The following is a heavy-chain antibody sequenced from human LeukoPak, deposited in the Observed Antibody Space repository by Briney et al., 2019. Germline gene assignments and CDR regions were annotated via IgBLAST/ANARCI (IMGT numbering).Heavy chain of an antibody. CDR1: GGTFSSYA. Sequence: SVKVSCKASGGTFSSYAISWVRQAPGQGLEWMGGIIPIFGTANYAQKFQGRVTITADESTSTAYMELSSLRSEDTAVYYCARGALGYYDSSGYSPNYYFDYWGQGTLVTVSS. V-gene: IGHV1-69*13. CDR3: ARGALGYYDSSGYSPNYYFDY. D-gene: IGHD3-22*01. J-gene: IGHJ4*02. CDR2: IIPIFGTA.